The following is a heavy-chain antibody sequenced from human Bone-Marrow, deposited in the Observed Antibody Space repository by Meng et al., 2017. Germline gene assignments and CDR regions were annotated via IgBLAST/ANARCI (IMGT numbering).Heavy chain of an antibody. CDR3: ARVDTAKVTFDDAFVI. J-gene: IGHJ3*02. D-gene: IGHD5-18*01. CDR1: GYTFITYA. V-gene: IGHV7-4-1*02. Sequence: ASVKVSCKASGYTFITYAMNWVRQAPGQGLEWLGWINTNTGNPTYAHGFTGRFVFSLDTSVSTAYLQINSLKAEDTAMYYCARVDTAKVTFDDAFVIWGQGTLVTVSS. CDR2: INTNTGNP.